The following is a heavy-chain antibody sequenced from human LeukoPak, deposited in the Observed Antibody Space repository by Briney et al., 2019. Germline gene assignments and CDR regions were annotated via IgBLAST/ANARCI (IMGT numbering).Heavy chain of an antibody. CDR3: VRDGEGVAISVNFWFDP. J-gene: IGHJ5*02. D-gene: IGHD3-10*01. V-gene: IGHV1-8*01. CDR2: MNPNDGST. CDR1: GLAFTRYD. Sequence: ASVKVSCKASGLAFTRYDFNWVRQAPGQGFEWMGWMNPNDGSTGYAQNFQGRVTMTRDTSTSTAYMELRSLTPEDTATYYCVRDGEGVAISVNFWFDPWGQGTLVTVSS.